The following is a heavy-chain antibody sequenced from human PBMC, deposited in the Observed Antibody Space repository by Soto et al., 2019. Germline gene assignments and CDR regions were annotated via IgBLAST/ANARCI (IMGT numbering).Heavy chain of an antibody. J-gene: IGHJ4*02. V-gene: IGHV3-48*01. Sequence: AGGSLRLSCAASGFTFSSYSMNWVRQAPGKGLEWVSYISSSSSTIYYADSVKGRFTISRDNAKNSLYLQMNSLRAEDTAVYYCAREFGDYSDHWGQGTLVTVSS. D-gene: IGHD3-10*01. CDR3: AREFGDYSDH. CDR2: ISSSSSTI. CDR1: GFTFSSYS.